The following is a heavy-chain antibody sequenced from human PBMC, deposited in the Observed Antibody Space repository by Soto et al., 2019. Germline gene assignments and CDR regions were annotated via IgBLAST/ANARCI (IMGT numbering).Heavy chain of an antibody. CDR2: INSDGSST. CDR3: ARVYRSWYRIYGMDV. Sequence: GGSLRLSCAASGFTFSSYWMHWVRQAPGKGLVWVSRINSDGSSTSYADSVKGRFTISRDNAKNTLYLQMNSLRAEDTAGYYCARVYRSWYRIYGMDVWGQGTTVTVSS. CDR1: GFTFSSYW. J-gene: IGHJ6*02. V-gene: IGHV3-74*01. D-gene: IGHD6-13*01.